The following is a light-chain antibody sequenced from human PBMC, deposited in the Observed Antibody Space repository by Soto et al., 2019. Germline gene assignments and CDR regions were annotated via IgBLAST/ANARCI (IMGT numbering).Light chain of an antibody. V-gene: IGLV1-40*01. J-gene: IGLJ7*01. CDR1: SSNIGAGYD. CDR3: QSYDSSLSGAV. Sequence: QAVVTQPPSVSGAPGQRVTISCTGSSSNIGAGYDVHWYQQLPGTAPKLLIYGNSNRPSGVPDRFSGSKSGTSPSLAITGLQAEDEADYYCQSYDSSLSGAVFGGGTQLTVL. CDR2: GNS.